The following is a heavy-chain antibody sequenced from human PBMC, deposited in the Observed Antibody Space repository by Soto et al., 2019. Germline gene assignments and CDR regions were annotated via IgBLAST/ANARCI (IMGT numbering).Heavy chain of an antibody. J-gene: IGHJ5*02. V-gene: IGHV1-69*01. CDR2: IIPIFGTV. D-gene: IGHD6-19*01. CDR1: GGTFSNYA. Sequence: QVQLVQSGAEVKKPGSSVKVSCKASGGTFSNYAISWVRQAPGQGLEWMGGIIPIFGTVNYAQKFQGRVTSTADESTSTAYMELSSLRSEDTAVYYCARAHSSGGALTDWFYPWGQGTLVTVSS. CDR3: ARAHSSGGALTDWFYP.